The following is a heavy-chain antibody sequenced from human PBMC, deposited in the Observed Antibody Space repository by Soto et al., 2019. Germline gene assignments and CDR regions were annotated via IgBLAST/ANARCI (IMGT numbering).Heavy chain of an antibody. D-gene: IGHD2-15*01. CDR1: GFTFSSYA. CDR3: AKDNTGYCSGGSCYWGAFDI. Sequence: GESLKISCAASGFTFSSYAMSWVRQAPGKGLEWVSAISGSGGSTYYADSVKGRFTISRDNSKNTLYLQMNSLRAEDTAVYYCAKDNTGYCSGGSCYWGAFDIWGQGTMVTVSS. J-gene: IGHJ3*02. V-gene: IGHV3-23*01. CDR2: ISGSGGST.